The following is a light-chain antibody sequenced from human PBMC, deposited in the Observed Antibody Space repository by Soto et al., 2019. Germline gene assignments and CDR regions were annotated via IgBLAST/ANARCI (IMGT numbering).Light chain of an antibody. CDR1: QSVSSSY. CDR2: GAS. Sequence: ELVLTQSPGTLSLSPGERATLSCRASQSVSSSYLAWYQQRPGQSPRLLIYGASIRATGIPDRFSGSASGADFTLTISRLEPEDFAMYYCQQYRNSPPRYTFGQRTKLEIK. J-gene: IGKJ2*01. CDR3: QQYRNSPPRYT. V-gene: IGKV3-20*01.